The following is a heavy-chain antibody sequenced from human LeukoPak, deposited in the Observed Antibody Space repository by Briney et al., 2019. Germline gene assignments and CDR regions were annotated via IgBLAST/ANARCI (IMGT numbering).Heavy chain of an antibody. CDR1: GGSISSGDYY. D-gene: IGHD5-12*01. CDR2: IYYSGST. CDR3: ARAGGYDPQHGY. V-gene: IGHV4-30-4*01. Sequence: SETLSLTCTVSGGSISSGDYYWSWIRQPPGKGLEWIGYIYYSGSTYYNPSLKSRVTISVDTSKNQFSLKLSSVTAADTAVYYCARAGGYDPQHGYWGQGTLVTVSS. J-gene: IGHJ4*02.